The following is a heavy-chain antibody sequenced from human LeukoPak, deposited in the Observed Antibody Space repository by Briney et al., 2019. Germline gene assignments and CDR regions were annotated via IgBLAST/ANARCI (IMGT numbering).Heavy chain of an antibody. CDR1: GYSFTICA. Sequence: GASVKVSCKASGYSFTICAISWVRQAPGQGLEWMGWISTYDGDTNYAQKVQGRVTMTTDTSTSTAYMELRSLRSDDTAMYYCARDLGPRGIISPQGYWGQGTLVTVSS. D-gene: IGHD5-24*01. J-gene: IGHJ4*02. V-gene: IGHV1-18*01. CDR2: ISTYDGDT. CDR3: ARDLGPRGIISPQGY.